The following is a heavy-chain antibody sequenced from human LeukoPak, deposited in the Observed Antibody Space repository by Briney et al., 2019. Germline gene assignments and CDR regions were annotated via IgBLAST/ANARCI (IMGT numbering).Heavy chain of an antibody. CDR1: GYTFDNYD. CDR3: ARGAPVAIFGPWYDEYFEY. V-gene: IGHV1-8*01. Sequence: GDSVKVSCKTSGYTFDNYDINWVRQATGQGLEWMGWMNPNSGNTGYAQKFQGRVLMTTNTSMTTAYMELRGLRSEDTAIYYCARGAPVAIFGPWYDEYFEYWGQGTVVAVSS. CDR2: MNPNSGNT. J-gene: IGHJ4*02. D-gene: IGHD3-3*01.